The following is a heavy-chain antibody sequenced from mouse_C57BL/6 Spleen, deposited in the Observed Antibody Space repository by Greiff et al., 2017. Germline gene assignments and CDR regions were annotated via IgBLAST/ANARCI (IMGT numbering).Heavy chain of an antibody. J-gene: IGHJ3*01. CDR3: ARGDNYWFAY. CDR1: GFNIKDYY. D-gene: IGHD1-3*01. V-gene: IGHV14-2*01. CDR2: IDPEDGAT. Sequence: EVHLVESGAELVKPGASVKLSCTASGFNIKDYYLHWVKQRTEQGLEWIGRIDPEDGATTYAPKFQGKATITADTSSNTAYLPLSSLTSEDTAVYYCARGDNYWFAYWGQGTLVTVSA.